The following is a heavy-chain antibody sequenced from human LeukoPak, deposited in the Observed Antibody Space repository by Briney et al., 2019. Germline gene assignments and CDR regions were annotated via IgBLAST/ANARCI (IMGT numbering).Heavy chain of an antibody. D-gene: IGHD3-10*01. CDR1: GFTFSSYW. J-gene: IGHJ4*02. V-gene: IGHV3-74*01. Sequence: GGSLRLSCAVSGFTFSSYWMHWVRQAPGKGLVWVSRINSDGSSTIYADSVKGRFTISRDNAKNTLYLQMDSLRAEDTAVYYCARGTGGFGELLRFDYWGQGTLVTVSS. CDR2: INSDGSST. CDR3: ARGTGGFGELLRFDY.